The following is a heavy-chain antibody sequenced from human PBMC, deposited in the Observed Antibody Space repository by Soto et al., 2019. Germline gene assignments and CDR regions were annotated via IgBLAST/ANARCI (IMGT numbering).Heavy chain of an antibody. D-gene: IGHD2-15*01. CDR1: GFTFSSYW. Sequence: GGSLRLSCAASGFTFSSYWMSWVRQAPGKGLEWVANIKQDGSEKYYVDSVKGRFTISRDNAKNSLYLQMNSLRAEDTAVYYCARVKEVVVAATPAHNWFDPWGQGTLVTVSS. J-gene: IGHJ5*02. CDR3: ARVKEVVVAATPAHNWFDP. CDR2: IKQDGSEK. V-gene: IGHV3-7*01.